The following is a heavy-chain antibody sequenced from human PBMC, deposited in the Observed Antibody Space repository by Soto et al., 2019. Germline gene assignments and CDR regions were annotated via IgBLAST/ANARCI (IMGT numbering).Heavy chain of an antibody. Sequence: PGGSLRLSCAASGFSVSTKYMSWVRQAPGKGLEWVSVIYSGDRTYYADSAKGRFIISRDNSKNTLYLQMNNLIAEDTAVYYCSRHQALSAPINYYYSMDVWGKGTTVTVSS. CDR3: SRHQALSAPINYYYSMDV. J-gene: IGHJ6*03. V-gene: IGHV3-66*04. CDR1: GFSVSTKY. CDR2: IYSGDRT. D-gene: IGHD3-16*02.